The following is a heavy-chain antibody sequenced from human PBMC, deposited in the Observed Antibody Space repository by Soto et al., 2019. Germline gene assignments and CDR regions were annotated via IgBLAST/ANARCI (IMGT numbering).Heavy chain of an antibody. CDR3: AKDSFSTYYDSSGPTGGDAFDI. CDR1: GFTFSSYA. CDR2: ISGSGGST. Sequence: GGSLRLSCAASGFTFSSYAMSWVRQAPGKGLEGVSAISGSGGSTYYADSVTGRFTISRDNSKNTLYLQMNSLRAEDTAVYYCAKDSFSTYYDSSGPTGGDAFDIWGQGTMVTVSS. D-gene: IGHD3-22*01. J-gene: IGHJ3*02. V-gene: IGHV3-23*01.